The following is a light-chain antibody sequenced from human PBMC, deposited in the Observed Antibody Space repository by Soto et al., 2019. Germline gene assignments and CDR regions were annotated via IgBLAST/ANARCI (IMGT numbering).Light chain of an antibody. V-gene: IGKV3D-11*01. CDR3: QQLSNWLT. CDR1: QGVSSY. J-gene: IGKJ4*01. Sequence: EIVLTQSPATLSLSPGERATLSCRASQGVSSYLAWYQQKPGQAPRLLIYDASNRATGIPDRFSGSGPGTDITLTISSLEPESFAVYYCQQLSNWLTFGGGTKVEIK. CDR2: DAS.